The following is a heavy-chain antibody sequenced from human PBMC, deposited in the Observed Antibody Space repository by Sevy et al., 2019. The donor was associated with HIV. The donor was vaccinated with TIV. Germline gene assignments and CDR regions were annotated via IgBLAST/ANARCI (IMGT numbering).Heavy chain of an antibody. Sequence: GGSLRLSCAASGFTFSSYAMHWVRQAPGKGLEWVAVISYDGHNKYYADSVKGRFTISRDRAKNSLHLQMDSLRAEDTAFYYCARVGGDYGGNSVGFDYWGQGTLVTVSS. D-gene: IGHD4-17*01. V-gene: IGHV3-30-3*01. CDR2: ISYDGHNK. CDR1: GFTFSSYA. J-gene: IGHJ4*02. CDR3: ARVGGDYGGNSVGFDY.